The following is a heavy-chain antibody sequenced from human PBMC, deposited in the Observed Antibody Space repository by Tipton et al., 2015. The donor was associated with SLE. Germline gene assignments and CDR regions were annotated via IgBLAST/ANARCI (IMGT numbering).Heavy chain of an antibody. V-gene: IGHV4-61*09. CDR3: ARSLYYYDSSGYD. J-gene: IGHJ4*02. CDR2: IYTSGST. D-gene: IGHD3-22*01. CDR1: GGSISSSSYY. Sequence: TLSLTCTVSGGSISSSSYYWSWIRQPAGKGLEWIGYIYTSGSTNYNPSLKSRVTISVDTSKNQFSLKLSSVTAADTAVYYCARSLYYYDSSGYDWGQGTLVTVSS.